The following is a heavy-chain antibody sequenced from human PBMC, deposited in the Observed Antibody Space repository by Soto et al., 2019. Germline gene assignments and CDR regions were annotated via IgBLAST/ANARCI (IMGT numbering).Heavy chain of an antibody. J-gene: IGHJ5*02. V-gene: IGHV4-31*03. Sequence: SETLSLTCTVSGDSISGGASFWSWIRQPPGKGLEWIANVYYSGSSYYNPPLKSRLTISADTTKNQFSLQLKSMTAADTAVYYCAKLSCTSSTCYFPGWFDPWGQGTLVTV. CDR2: VYYSGSS. CDR1: GDSISGGASF. D-gene: IGHD2-2*01. CDR3: AKLSCTSSTCYFPGWFDP.